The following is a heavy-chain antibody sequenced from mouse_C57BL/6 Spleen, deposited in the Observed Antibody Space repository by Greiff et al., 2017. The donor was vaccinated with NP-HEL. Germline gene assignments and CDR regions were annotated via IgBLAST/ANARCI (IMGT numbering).Heavy chain of an antibody. CDR1: GYTFTSYW. J-gene: IGHJ2*01. Sequence: QVQLQQPGAELVRPGSSVKLSCKASGYTFTSYWMDWVKQRPGQGLEWIGNIYPSDSETHYNQKFKDKATLTVDKSSSTAYMQLSSLTSEDSAVYYCAKKSYDYDGGFDYWGQGTTLTVSS. CDR2: IYPSDSET. V-gene: IGHV1-61*01. CDR3: AKKSYDYDGGFDY. D-gene: IGHD2-4*01.